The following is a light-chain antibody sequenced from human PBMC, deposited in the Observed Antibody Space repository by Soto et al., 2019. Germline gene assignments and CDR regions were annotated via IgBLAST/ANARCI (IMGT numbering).Light chain of an antibody. V-gene: IGKV1-39*01. J-gene: IGKJ5*01. Sequence: DIQMTQSPSSLSASVGDRVTITCRASQTISSYLNWYQQKPGKAPKLLIDVASSLHGGVPSRCSGSGAGTDCTRTSGSLQPEDFATYYCQQSYSTPITFGQGTRLEIK. CDR1: QTISSY. CDR2: VAS. CDR3: QQSYSTPIT.